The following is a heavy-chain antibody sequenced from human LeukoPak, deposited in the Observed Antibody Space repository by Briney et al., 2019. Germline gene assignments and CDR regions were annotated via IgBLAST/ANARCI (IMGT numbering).Heavy chain of an antibody. CDR2: VYNSGST. D-gene: IGHD1-26*01. CDR3: VRDRELYY. Sequence: SETLSLTCTASGGSISIYYWSWIRQPPGKGLEWIGYVYNSGSTDYNPSFKSRVTISADTSKNQFSLKVNSVTASDTAVYYCVRDRELYYWGQGILVTVSS. J-gene: IGHJ4*02. CDR1: GGSISIYY. V-gene: IGHV4-59*01.